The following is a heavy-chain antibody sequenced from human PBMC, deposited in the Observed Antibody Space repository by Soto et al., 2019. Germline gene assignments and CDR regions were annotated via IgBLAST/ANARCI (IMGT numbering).Heavy chain of an antibody. Sequence: ASVKVSCKASGYTFTSYYMHWVRQAPGQGLEWMGIINPSGGSTSYAQKFQGRVTMTRDTSTSTVYMELSSLRSEDTAVYYCARDSRLYCSGGSCYGVSYYYYGMDVWGQGTTVTVSS. CDR3: ARDSRLYCSGGSCYGVSYYYYGMDV. D-gene: IGHD2-15*01. CDR1: GYTFTSYY. V-gene: IGHV1-46*01. CDR2: INPSGGST. J-gene: IGHJ6*02.